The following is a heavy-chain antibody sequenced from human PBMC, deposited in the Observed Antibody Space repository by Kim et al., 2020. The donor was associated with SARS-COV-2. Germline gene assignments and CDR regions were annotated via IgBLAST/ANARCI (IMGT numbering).Heavy chain of an antibody. J-gene: IGHJ3*02. Sequence: DSVKCRFTISRDNAKNSLYLQMNSLRAEDTAVYYCARDRGPGTYLDAFDIWGQGTMVTVSS. D-gene: IGHD3-10*01. CDR3: ARDRGPGTYLDAFDI. V-gene: IGHV3-7*01.